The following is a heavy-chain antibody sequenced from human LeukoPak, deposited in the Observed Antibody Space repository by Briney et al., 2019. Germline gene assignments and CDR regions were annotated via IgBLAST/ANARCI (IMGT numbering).Heavy chain of an antibody. CDR3: AKEMESSTWYIDY. D-gene: IGHD6-13*01. V-gene: IGHV3-23*01. CDR1: GFTFSNYA. Sequence: GGSLRLSCAASGFTFSNYATNWVRQAPGKGLEWVSAISASGGSRFYTDSVKGRFTISRDNSKNTLFLQMNSLRVEDTAVYYCAKEMESSTWYIDYWGQGTLVSVYS. CDR2: ISASGGSR. J-gene: IGHJ4*02.